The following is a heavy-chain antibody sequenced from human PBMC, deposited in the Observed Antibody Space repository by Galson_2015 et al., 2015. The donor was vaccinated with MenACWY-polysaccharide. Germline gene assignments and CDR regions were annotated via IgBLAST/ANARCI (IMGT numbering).Heavy chain of an antibody. D-gene: IGHD1-26*01. J-gene: IGHJ3*02. CDR3: ARWRTGLGGFDI. CDR2: IKQDGSEK. V-gene: IGHV3-7*01. CDR1: GFTFSSYW. Sequence: SLRLSCAASGFTFSSYWMSWVRQAPGKGLEWVATIKQDGSEKYYVDTVKGRFTMSRDNAKNSLYLQMNSLRAEDTAVYYCARWRTGLGGFDIWGQGTMVTVSS.